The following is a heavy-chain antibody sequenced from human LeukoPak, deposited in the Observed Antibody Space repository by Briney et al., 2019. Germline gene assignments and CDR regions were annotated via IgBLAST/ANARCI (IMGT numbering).Heavy chain of an antibody. CDR1: GFTFTSYY. V-gene: IGHV1-46*01. CDR2: INPSGGST. D-gene: IGHD2-8*01. Sequence: GGSLRLSCAASGFTFTSYYMHWVRQAPGQGLEWMGIINPSGGSTSYAQKFRGRVTMTRDTSTSTVYMELSSLRSEDTAVYYCARDRSGVGPSYYFDYWGQGTLVTVSS. CDR3: ARDRSGVGPSYYFDY. J-gene: IGHJ4*02.